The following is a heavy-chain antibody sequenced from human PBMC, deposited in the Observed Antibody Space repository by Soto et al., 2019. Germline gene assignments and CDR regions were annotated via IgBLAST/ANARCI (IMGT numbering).Heavy chain of an antibody. Sequence: GASVKVSCKASGYSFTNNDVSWVRQATGQGLEWMGWMNPGSGDTGYAQKFQGRVTMTRDISIATAYMELSSLRSDDTAIYYCARMDKFGSLNWFDTWGQGTLVTVSS. J-gene: IGHJ5*02. D-gene: IGHD3-10*01. V-gene: IGHV1-8*01. CDR2: MNPGSGDT. CDR3: ARMDKFGSLNWFDT. CDR1: GYSFTNND.